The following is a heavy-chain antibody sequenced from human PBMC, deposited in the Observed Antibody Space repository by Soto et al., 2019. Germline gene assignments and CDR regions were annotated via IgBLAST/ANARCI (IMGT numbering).Heavy chain of an antibody. Sequence: SETLSLTCTVSGGSISSSSYYWGWIRQPPGKGLEWIGSIYYSGSTYYNPSLKSRVTISVDTSKNQFSLKLSSVTAADTAVYYCAITWATVTVYWGQGTLVTVSS. CDR3: AITWATVTVY. V-gene: IGHV4-39*01. D-gene: IGHD4-17*01. CDR2: IYYSGST. J-gene: IGHJ4*02. CDR1: GGSISSSSYY.